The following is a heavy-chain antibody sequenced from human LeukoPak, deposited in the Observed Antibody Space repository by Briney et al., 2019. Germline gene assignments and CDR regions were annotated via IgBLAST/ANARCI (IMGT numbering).Heavy chain of an antibody. Sequence: ASVKVSCKASGYTFTTYGISWVRQAPGQGLEWMGWISAYNGNTKYAQKLQGRVTMTTETSTSTAYMELRSLRSDDTAVYYCARAKMAAILADYWGQGTLVTVSS. CDR2: ISAYNGNT. CDR1: GYTFTTYG. D-gene: IGHD2-2*01. J-gene: IGHJ4*02. CDR3: ARAKMAAILADY. V-gene: IGHV1-18*01.